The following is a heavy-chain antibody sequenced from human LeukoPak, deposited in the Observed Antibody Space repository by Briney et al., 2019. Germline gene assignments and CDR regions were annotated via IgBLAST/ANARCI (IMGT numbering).Heavy chain of an antibody. CDR3: ARGTGGDGGIDYFDY. CDR1: GXTFXGYY. Sequence: VXVSXXXXGXTFXGYYMHWVRQAPXQXLEWMGWINPNSGGTNYARKFQGWVTMTRDTSISTAYMELSRLRSDDTAVYYCARGTGGDGGIDYFDYWGQGTLVTVSS. J-gene: IGHJ4*02. CDR2: INPNSGGT. V-gene: IGHV1-2*04. D-gene: IGHD2-21*02.